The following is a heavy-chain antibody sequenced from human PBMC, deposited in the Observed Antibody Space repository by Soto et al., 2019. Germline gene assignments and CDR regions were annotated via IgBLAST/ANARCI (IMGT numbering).Heavy chain of an antibody. V-gene: IGHV4-39*01. Sequence: HPGKGLEWIGSIYYSGSTYYSPPLTSRVTISVDTSKKQFSLKLRSVTAADTAVYYCARQGAAAGPYYYHYTDVWGKGPSVIVSS. CDR2: IYYSGST. D-gene: IGHD6-13*01. CDR3: ARQGAAAGPYYYHYTDV. J-gene: IGHJ6*03.